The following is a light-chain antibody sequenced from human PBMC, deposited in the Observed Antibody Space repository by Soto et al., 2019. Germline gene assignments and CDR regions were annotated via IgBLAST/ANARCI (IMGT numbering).Light chain of an antibody. J-gene: IGKJ4*01. CDR1: QSIRSN. Sequence: ETVLTQSPGTLSLSPGERATLSCRASQSIRSNLAWYQQTPGQAPRLLIYDASNRATGIPARFSGSGSETEFPLTIGSLEPEDFAVYYCQLRGSWPQGRTFGGGTKVEMK. CDR2: DAS. V-gene: IGKV3-11*01. CDR3: QLRGSWPQGRT.